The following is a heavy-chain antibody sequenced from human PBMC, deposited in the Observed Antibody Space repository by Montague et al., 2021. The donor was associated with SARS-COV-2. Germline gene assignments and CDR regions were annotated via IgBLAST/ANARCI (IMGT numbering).Heavy chain of an antibody. CDR3: ARRLYYDTSPFYA. V-gene: IGHV4-39*01. Sequence: TRSLTCTVSGGSIKSSSYYWGWIRQPPGKGLEWLGTIFYSGSTYYNPSLKSRVTLSVDTSKNQFSLQLGSVTATDTAVYYCARRLYYDTSPFYAWGQGTLVTVSS. CDR2: IFYSGST. CDR1: GGSIKSSSYY. D-gene: IGHD3-22*01. J-gene: IGHJ5*02.